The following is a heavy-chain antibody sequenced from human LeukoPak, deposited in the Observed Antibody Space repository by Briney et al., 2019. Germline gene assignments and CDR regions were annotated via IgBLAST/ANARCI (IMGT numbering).Heavy chain of an antibody. Sequence: PSQTLSITCAISGDNVSSNSATWSWIRQSPSRGLEWLGRTYNRSKWYSDYAVSVRSRLTINPDTSRNQFSLQLNSVTPDDTAVYYCARGVGAAWKVFDYWGQGTLVTVSS. CDR2: TYNRSKWYS. V-gene: IGHV6-1*01. J-gene: IGHJ4*02. D-gene: IGHD3-10*01. CDR1: GDNVSSNSAT. CDR3: ARGVGAAWKVFDY.